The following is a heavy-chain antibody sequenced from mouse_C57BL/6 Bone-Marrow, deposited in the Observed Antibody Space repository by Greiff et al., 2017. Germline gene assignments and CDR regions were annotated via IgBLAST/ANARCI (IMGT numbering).Heavy chain of an antibody. Sequence: VQLQQSGAELVKPGASVKLSCKASGYTFTSYWMHWVKQRPGQGLEWIGMIHPTSGSTNYNEKFKSKATLTVDKSSSTDYMQLSSLTSEDSAVXCCAKDRFAGDYWGQGTTLTVSS. CDR3: AKDRFAGDY. V-gene: IGHV1-64*01. J-gene: IGHJ2*01. CDR1: GYTFTSYW. CDR2: IHPTSGST.